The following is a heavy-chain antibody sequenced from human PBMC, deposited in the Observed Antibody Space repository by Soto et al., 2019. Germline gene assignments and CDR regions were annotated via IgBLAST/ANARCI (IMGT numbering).Heavy chain of an antibody. Sequence: PSETLSLTCTVSGGSISSYYWSWIRQPPGKGLEWIGYIYYSGSTNYNPSIKSRVTISVDTSKNQLSLKLSSVTAADTAVYYCASSVFAMVRGATYPYYYYGMDVWGQGTTVTVSS. J-gene: IGHJ6*02. D-gene: IGHD3-10*01. CDR1: GGSISSYY. V-gene: IGHV4-59*08. CDR2: IYYSGST. CDR3: ASSVFAMVRGATYPYYYYGMDV.